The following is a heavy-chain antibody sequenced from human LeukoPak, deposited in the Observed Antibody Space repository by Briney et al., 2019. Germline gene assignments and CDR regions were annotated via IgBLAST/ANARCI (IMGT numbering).Heavy chain of an antibody. CDR1: GYTFTSYD. D-gene: IGHD3-22*01. V-gene: IGHV1-8*03. Sequence: ASVKVSCKASGYTFTSYDINWVRQVTGQGLERMGWMNPNSGNTGYAQKFQGRVTITRNTSISTAYMELSRLRSDDTAVYYCARGGYDSSGYYSAVFYYWGQGTLVTVSS. CDR2: MNPNSGNT. CDR3: ARGGYDSSGYYSAVFYY. J-gene: IGHJ4*02.